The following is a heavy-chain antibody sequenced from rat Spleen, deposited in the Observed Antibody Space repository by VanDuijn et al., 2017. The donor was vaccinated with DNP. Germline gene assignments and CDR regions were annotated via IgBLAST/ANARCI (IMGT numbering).Heavy chain of an antibody. CDR2: IGYSGST. V-gene: IGHV3-1*01. Sequence: EVQLQESGPGLVKPSQSLSLTCSVTGYSITTIYRWNWIRKFPGNKMEWIGHIGYSGSTTYNPSLKSRISITRDTSKNQFFLQLNSVTTEDTATYYCVRWVRALDYWGQGVMVTVSS. J-gene: IGHJ2*01. D-gene: IGHD4-1*01. CDR1: GYSITTIY. CDR3: VRWVRALDY.